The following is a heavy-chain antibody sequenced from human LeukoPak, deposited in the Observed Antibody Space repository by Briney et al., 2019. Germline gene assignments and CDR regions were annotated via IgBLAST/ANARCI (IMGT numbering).Heavy chain of an antibody. D-gene: IGHD2-15*01. J-gene: IGHJ4*02. CDR3: ATLRLSDHFDY. CDR2: ITDNGNTT. CDR1: GFTFSSYA. V-gene: IGHV3-23*05. Sequence: GGSLKLSCAASGFTFSSYAMNWVRLSAGKGLEWVSAITDNGNTTYYADPVQGRFTISRDNSKNTLYLQMNSLGVEDTAVYYCATLRLSDHFDYWGQGTLVTVSS.